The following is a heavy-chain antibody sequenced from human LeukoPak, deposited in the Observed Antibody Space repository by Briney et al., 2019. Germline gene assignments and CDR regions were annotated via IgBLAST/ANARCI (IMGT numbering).Heavy chain of an antibody. CDR3: ARGEYYYDSSGYYPSFDY. Sequence: ASVKVSCKASGYTFTGYYMHWVRQAPGQGLEWMGWINPNSGGTNYAQKFQGRVTMTRDTSISTAYMELSRLRSDDTAVYYCARGEYYYDSSGYYPSFDYWGQGTLVTVSS. J-gene: IGHJ4*02. D-gene: IGHD3-22*01. CDR1: GYTFTGYY. V-gene: IGHV1-2*02. CDR2: INPNSGGT.